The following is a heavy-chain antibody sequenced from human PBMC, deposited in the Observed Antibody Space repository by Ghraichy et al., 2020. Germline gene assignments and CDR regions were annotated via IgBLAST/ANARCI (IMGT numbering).Heavy chain of an antibody. CDR2: ISSNSDVI. J-gene: IGHJ4*02. CDR3: ASGPSSYDFWSGYLPRDY. V-gene: IGHV3-48*01. Sequence: GESLRLSCAASGLSLSYYSMTWVRQAPGKGLEWLSYISSNSDVIYYGDSVKGRFTMSRDNAKNSLYLQMDSLRAEDTAVYYCASGPSSYDFWSGYLPRDYWGQGTLVTVSS. D-gene: IGHD3-3*01. CDR1: GLSLSYYS.